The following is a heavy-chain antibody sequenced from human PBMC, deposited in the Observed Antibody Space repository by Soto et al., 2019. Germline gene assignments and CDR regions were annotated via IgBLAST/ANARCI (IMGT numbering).Heavy chain of an antibody. J-gene: IGHJ4*02. D-gene: IGHD2-21*02. CDR3: AKDVGRWVETFDY. CDR2: ISGGGGGT. V-gene: IGHV3-23*04. Sequence: EEQLVESGGALVQPGRSLRLSCAASGFTFHDHAMHWVRQVPGKGLEWVSGISGGGGGTYYADSVRGRFTISRDISKNTVYLQMNGLRAEDTAVYYCAKDVGRWVETFDYWGQGTRVTVSS. CDR1: GFTFHDHA.